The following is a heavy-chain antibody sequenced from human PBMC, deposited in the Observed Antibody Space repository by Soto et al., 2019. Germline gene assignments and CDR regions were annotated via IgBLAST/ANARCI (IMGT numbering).Heavy chain of an antibody. J-gene: IGHJ6*02. CDR3: ARLTRTGADYYYGMDV. D-gene: IGHD1-7*01. CDR2: ISYDGTRT. CDR1: GFTFSTYA. Sequence: QVQLVESGGGVVQPGGFLRLSCAASGFTFSTYAMHWVRQAPGKGLECVALISYDGTRTYFADSLKGRFTISRDNSKNTLFLQMNSLRAADTAVYYCARLTRTGADYYYGMDVWGQGTTVTVSS. V-gene: IGHV3-30-3*01.